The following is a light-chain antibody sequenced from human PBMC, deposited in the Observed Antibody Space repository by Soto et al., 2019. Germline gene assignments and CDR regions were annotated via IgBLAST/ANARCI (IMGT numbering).Light chain of an antibody. CDR1: QSISSW. CDR2: KAS. J-gene: IGKJ2*01. V-gene: IGKV1-5*03. CDR3: QQYNSYPYT. Sequence: DIQMTQSPSTLSASVENRVTITCRASQSISSWLAWYQQKPGKAPKLLVYKASNLESGVPSRFSGSGSGTHFILTMSSLQPDDFATYYCQQYNSYPYTFGQGTKLEI.